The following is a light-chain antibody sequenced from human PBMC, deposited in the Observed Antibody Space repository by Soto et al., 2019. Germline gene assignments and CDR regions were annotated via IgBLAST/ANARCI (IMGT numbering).Light chain of an antibody. Sequence: EIVMTHSPATLSVSPVERATLSCRASQSVSINLAWYQQKPGQAPRLLIYGASTRATGIPARFSGSGSGTEFTLTISSLQSEDFAVYYCQQYNNWPPGFTFGPGTKVDIK. V-gene: IGKV3-15*01. CDR3: QQYNNWPPGFT. CDR2: GAS. J-gene: IGKJ3*01. CDR1: QSVSIN.